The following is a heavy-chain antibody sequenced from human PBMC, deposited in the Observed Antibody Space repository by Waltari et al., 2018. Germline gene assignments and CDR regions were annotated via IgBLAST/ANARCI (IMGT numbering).Heavy chain of an antibody. CDR2: ISGSGTYI. D-gene: IGHD6-19*01. Sequence: EVQLVESGGGLVKPGGSLRLSCAASGFTFSSYSMIWVRQAPGKGLEWVSSISGSGTYIDYADLVRGRLTISRDNAKNSLYLQMNSLRAEDTAVYYCASSKGSSGWYPQIDHWGQGTLVTVSS. J-gene: IGHJ4*02. V-gene: IGHV3-21*01. CDR3: ASSKGSSGWYPQIDH. CDR1: GFTFSSYS.